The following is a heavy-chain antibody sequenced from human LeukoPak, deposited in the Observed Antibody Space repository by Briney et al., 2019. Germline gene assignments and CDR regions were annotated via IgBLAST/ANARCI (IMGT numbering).Heavy chain of an antibody. CDR2: IYYSGST. CDR3: ARLRGSYSSIRAEYFQH. J-gene: IGHJ1*01. D-gene: IGHD1-26*01. Sequence: SETLSLTCAVHGGSFSSYYWSWIRQPPGKGLEWIGYIYYSGSTNYNPSLKSRVTISVDTSKNQFSLKLSSVTAADTAVYYCARLRGSYSSIRAEYFQHWGQGTLVTVSS. CDR1: GGSFSSYY. V-gene: IGHV4-59*08.